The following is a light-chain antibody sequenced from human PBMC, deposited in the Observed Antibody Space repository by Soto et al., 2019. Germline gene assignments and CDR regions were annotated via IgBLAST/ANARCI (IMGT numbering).Light chain of an antibody. CDR3: TSYTGSNTLEV. CDR2: DVN. CDR1: SSDIGAYNY. J-gene: IGLJ1*01. Sequence: QSVLTQPASVSGSPGQSITISCTGTSSDIGAYNYVSWYRQHPGKAPQLLIYDVNNRPSGVSHRFSGSKSGNTASLTISRLQSEDEADYFCTSYTGSNTLEVFGPGTKVTVL. V-gene: IGLV2-14*03.